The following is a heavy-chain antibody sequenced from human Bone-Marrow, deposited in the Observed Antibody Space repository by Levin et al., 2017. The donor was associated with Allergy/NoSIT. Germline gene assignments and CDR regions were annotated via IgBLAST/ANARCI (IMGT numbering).Heavy chain of an antibody. CDR2: INPSGGSI. V-gene: IGHV1-46*01. D-gene: IGHD3-9*01. J-gene: IGHJ5*02. CDR1: GYTFSSYY. CDR3: ARGGLTTLIHAGWFDP. Sequence: GASVKVSCKTSGYTFSSYYIHWVRQAPGQGLEWMGIINPSGGSITYAQKFQGRVTMTRDTPTSTLYMELSSLRSEDTAVYYCARGGLTTLIHAGWFDPWGQGTLVTVSS.